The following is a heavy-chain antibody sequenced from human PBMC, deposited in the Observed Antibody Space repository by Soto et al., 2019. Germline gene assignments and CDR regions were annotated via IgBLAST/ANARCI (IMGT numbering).Heavy chain of an antibody. J-gene: IGHJ4*02. V-gene: IGHV3-30*18. D-gene: IGHD6-13*01. CDR3: AKEAAGNYFDY. CDR1: GFTFSSYG. Sequence: GGSLRLSCAASGFTFSSYGMHWVRQAPGKGLEWVAVISYDGSNKYYADSVKGRFTISRDNSKNTLYLQMNSLRAEDTAVYYCAKEAAGNYFDYWGQGTLVTVSS. CDR2: ISYDGSNK.